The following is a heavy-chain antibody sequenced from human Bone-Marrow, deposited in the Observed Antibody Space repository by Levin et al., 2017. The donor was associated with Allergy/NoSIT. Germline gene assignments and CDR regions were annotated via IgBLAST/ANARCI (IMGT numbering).Heavy chain of an antibody. CDR3: AREGYTSGWAGSFDS. D-gene: IGHD6-19*01. Sequence: PSETLSLTCAASGFIFSSSIFHWVRQAPGKGLEWVALISIDGSNKQYADSVRGRFTISKDNSKNTLYLQMDSLRVEDTAVYYCAREGYTSGWAGSFDSWGQGTLVTVSS. CDR1: GFIFSSSI. J-gene: IGHJ4*02. V-gene: IGHV3-30-3*01. CDR2: ISIDGSNK.